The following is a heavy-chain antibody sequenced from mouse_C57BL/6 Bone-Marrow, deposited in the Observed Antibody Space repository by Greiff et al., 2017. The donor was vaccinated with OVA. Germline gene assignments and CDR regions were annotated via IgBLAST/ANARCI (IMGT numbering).Heavy chain of an antibody. J-gene: IGHJ4*01. Sequence: QVQLQQSGAELVRPGTSVKVSCKASGYAFTNYLIAWVKQRPGQGLEWIGVINPGSGGTNYNEKFKGKATLTADKSSSTAYMQLSSLTSEDSAVYFCARAYSNYVDYYAMDYWGQGTSVTVSS. CDR2: INPGSGGT. V-gene: IGHV1-54*01. D-gene: IGHD2-5*01. CDR1: GYAFTNYL. CDR3: ARAYSNYVDYYAMDY.